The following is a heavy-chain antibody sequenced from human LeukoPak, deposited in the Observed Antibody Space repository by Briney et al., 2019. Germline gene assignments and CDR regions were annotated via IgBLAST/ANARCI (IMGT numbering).Heavy chain of an antibody. CDR3: AKGSGSPPSEFDY. J-gene: IGHJ4*02. V-gene: IGHV3-23*01. Sequence: QAGGSLRLSCAASGFTFSSYAMSWVRQAPGTGLEWVSAISGSGGSTYYADSVKGRFTISRDNSKNTLYLQMNSLRAEDTAVYYCAKGSGSPPSEFDYWGQGTLVTVSS. CDR1: GFTFSSYA. CDR2: ISGSGGST. D-gene: IGHD3-10*01.